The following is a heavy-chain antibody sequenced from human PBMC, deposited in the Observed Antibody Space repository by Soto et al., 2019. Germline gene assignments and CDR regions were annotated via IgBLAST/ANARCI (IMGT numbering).Heavy chain of an antibody. CDR3: ARDVRLPDY. D-gene: IGHD3-10*02. CDR2: ISSTGETT. V-gene: IGHV3-48*01. Sequence: EVQLVESGGGLVPPGGSLRLSCAASGFTFSTYSMNWVRQAPGKGLEWVSFISSTGETTYYADSVKGRLTISRDNAKNSLFLQMNSLTAEDTAVYYCARDVRLPDYWGQGTLVPVSS. CDR1: GFTFSTYS. J-gene: IGHJ4*02.